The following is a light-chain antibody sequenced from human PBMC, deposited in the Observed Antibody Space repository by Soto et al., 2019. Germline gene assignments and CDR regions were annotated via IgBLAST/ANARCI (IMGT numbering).Light chain of an antibody. Sequence: EIVLTQSPGTLSLSPGERATLSCRASQSVSSYLAWYQHKPGQAPRLLIYDASNRATGIPARFSGSGSGTDFTLTISSLEPADFAVYYCQQRSNWPLGFGPGTKVDIK. CDR2: DAS. CDR1: QSVSSY. V-gene: IGKV3-11*01. CDR3: QQRSNWPLG. J-gene: IGKJ3*01.